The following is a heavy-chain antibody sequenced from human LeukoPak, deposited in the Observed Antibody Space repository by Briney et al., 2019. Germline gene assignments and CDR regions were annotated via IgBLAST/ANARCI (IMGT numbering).Heavy chain of an antibody. D-gene: IGHD1-26*01. J-gene: IGHJ3*02. Sequence: ASVTVSCTASGYTFTGYYMHWVRQAPGQGLEWMGWINPNSGGTNYAQKFQGRVTMTRDTSISTAYMELSRLRSDDTAVYYCARDLLDPIVGATGYDAFDIWGQGTMVTVSS. CDR3: ARDLLDPIVGATGYDAFDI. V-gene: IGHV1-2*02. CDR2: INPNSGGT. CDR1: GYTFTGYY.